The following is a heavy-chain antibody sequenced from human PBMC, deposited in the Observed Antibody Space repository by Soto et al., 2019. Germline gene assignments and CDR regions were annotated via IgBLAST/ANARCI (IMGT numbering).Heavy chain of an antibody. CDR3: ARFNSGSYYEAFDI. Sequence: SETLSLTCAVSGGSISSSNWWSWVRQPPGKGLEWIGEIYHSGSTNYNPSPKSRVTISVDKSKNQFSLKLSSVTAADTAVYYCARFNSGSYYEAFDIWGQGTMVT. V-gene: IGHV4-4*02. J-gene: IGHJ3*02. CDR1: GGSISSSNW. D-gene: IGHD1-26*01. CDR2: IYHSGST.